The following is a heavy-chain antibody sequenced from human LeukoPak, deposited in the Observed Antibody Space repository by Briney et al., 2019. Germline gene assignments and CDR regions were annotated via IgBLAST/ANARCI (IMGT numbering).Heavy chain of an antibody. Sequence: SETLSLTCTVSGGSISSYYWSWIRQPPGKGLEWIGYIYYSGSTNYNPSLKSRVTISVDTSKNQFSLKLSSVTAADTAVYYCARGDRDGYFDYWGQGTLVTVFS. CDR1: GGSISSYY. CDR3: ARGDRDGYFDY. CDR2: IYYSGST. J-gene: IGHJ4*02. V-gene: IGHV4-59*12. D-gene: IGHD5-24*01.